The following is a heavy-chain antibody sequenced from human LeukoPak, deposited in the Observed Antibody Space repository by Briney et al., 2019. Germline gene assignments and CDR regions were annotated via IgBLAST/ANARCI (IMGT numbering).Heavy chain of an antibody. CDR3: ARERAITMVREENGMDV. Sequence: PSETLSLTCTVSGGSISSYYWSWIRQPAGKGLEWIGRIYTSGSTNYNPSLKSRVTMSVDTSKNQFSLKLSSVTAADTAVYYCARERAITMVREENGMDVWGQGTTVTVSS. J-gene: IGHJ6*02. V-gene: IGHV4-4*07. D-gene: IGHD3-10*01. CDR1: GGSISSYY. CDR2: IYTSGST.